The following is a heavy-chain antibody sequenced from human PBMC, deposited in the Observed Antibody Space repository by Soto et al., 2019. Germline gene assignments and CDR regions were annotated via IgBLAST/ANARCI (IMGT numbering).Heavy chain of an antibody. D-gene: IGHD3-22*01. Sequence: SVKVSCKASGGTFSSYAISWVRQAPGQGLEWMGGIIPIFGTANYAQKFQGRVTITADESTSTAYMELSSLRSEDTAVYYCARGGGDYDSSGYHIDYWGQGTLVTVS. J-gene: IGHJ4*02. CDR1: GGTFSSYA. CDR3: ARGGGDYDSSGYHIDY. V-gene: IGHV1-69*13. CDR2: IIPIFGTA.